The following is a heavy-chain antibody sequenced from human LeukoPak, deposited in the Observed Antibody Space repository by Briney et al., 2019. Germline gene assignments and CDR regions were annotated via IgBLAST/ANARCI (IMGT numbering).Heavy chain of an antibody. V-gene: IGHV4-38-2*02. Sequence: SETLSLTCTVSGYSISSGYYWGWIRQPPGKGLEWIGSIYHSGSTYYNPSLKSRVTISVDTSKNQFSLKLSSVTAADTAVYYCARFETYYYGSGSSRPAFWFDPWGQGTLVTVSS. CDR2: IYHSGST. D-gene: IGHD3-10*01. J-gene: IGHJ5*02. CDR1: GYSISSGYY. CDR3: ARFETYYYGSGSSRPAFWFDP.